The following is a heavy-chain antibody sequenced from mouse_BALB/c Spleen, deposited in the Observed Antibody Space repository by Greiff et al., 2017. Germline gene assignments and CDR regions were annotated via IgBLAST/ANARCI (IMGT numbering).Heavy chain of an antibody. CDR2: ISSGGSYT. V-gene: IGHV5-6*03. D-gene: IGHD2-1*01. CDR3: ARHVGGNHAFYAMDY. J-gene: IGHJ4*01. CDR1: GFAFSSYD. Sequence: EVKVVESGGGLVKPGGSLKLSCAASGFAFSSYDMSWVRQTPEKRLEWVATISSGGSYTYYPDSVKGRFTISRDNAKNTLYLQMSSLKSEDTAMYYCARHVGGNHAFYAMDYWGQGTSVTVSS.